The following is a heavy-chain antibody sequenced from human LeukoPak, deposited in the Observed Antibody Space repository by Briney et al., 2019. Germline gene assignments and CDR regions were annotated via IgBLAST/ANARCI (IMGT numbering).Heavy chain of an antibody. CDR1: GFTVSINY. V-gene: IGHV3-53*01. CDR3: ARGETSSYDY. CDR2: IYSGGNT. Sequence: GGSLRLSCAASGFTVSINYMSWVPQAPGKGLEWVSVIYSGGNTYYADSVKGRFTISRDNSKNTVYLQMNSLRAEDTAVYYCARGETSSYDYWGQGTLVTVSS. D-gene: IGHD2-2*01. J-gene: IGHJ4*02.